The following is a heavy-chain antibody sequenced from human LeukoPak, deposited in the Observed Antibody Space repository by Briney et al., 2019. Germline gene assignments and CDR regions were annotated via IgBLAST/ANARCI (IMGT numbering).Heavy chain of an antibody. CDR2: VNLQGST. D-gene: IGHD3-10*01. CDR3: ARVKMVRGVIIRGLGY. CDR1: GGSITNTNY. Sequence: SETLSLTCGVSGGSITNTNYWTWVRQPPGKGLEWIGEVNLQGSTNYNPSLMGRVAIAVDTSENHISLQLTSVTAADTAVYYCARVKMVRGVIIRGLGYWGQGTLVTVSS. J-gene: IGHJ4*02. V-gene: IGHV4-4*02.